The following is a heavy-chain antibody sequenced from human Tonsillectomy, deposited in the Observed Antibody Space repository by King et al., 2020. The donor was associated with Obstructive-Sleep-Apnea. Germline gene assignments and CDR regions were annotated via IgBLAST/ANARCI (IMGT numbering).Heavy chain of an antibody. J-gene: IGHJ4*02. CDR3: ARAVETYYYDSSGTPPDS. CDR1: GFTFSSYA. Sequence: SWRQLVQSGGSLRLSCAASGFTFSSYAMSWVRQAPGKGLEWVSAISGSGSSTSYADSVKGRFTISRDNSKNTVHLQMDSLRAEDTAVYYCARAVETYYYDSSGTPPDSWGQGTLVTVSS. V-gene: IGHV3-23*01. CDR2: ISGSGSST. D-gene: IGHD3-22*01.